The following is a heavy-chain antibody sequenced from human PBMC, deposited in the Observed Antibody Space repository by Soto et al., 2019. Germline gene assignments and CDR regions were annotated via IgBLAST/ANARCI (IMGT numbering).Heavy chain of an antibody. D-gene: IGHD3-9*01. V-gene: IGHV4-34*01. J-gene: IGHJ5*02. CDR3: ARGDWLFNTRRKNWFDP. CDR1: GGSFSGYY. Sequence: ETLSLTCAVYGGSFSGYYWSWIRQPPGKGLEWIGEINHSGSTNYNPSLKSRVTISVDTSKNQFSLKLSSVTAADTAVYYCARGDWLFNTRRKNWFDPWGQGTLVTVSS. CDR2: INHSGST.